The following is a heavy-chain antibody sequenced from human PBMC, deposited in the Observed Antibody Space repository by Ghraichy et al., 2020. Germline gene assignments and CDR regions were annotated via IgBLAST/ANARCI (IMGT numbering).Heavy chain of an antibody. Sequence: GGSLRLSCAASGFTFSSYSMNWVRQAPGKGLEWVSSIRSSSSYIYYADSVKGRSTISRDNAKNSLYLQINSLRAEDTAVYYCARDERRGYCSSTSCGARDYWGQGSLVTVSS. CDR2: IRSSSSYI. CDR1: GFTFSSYS. J-gene: IGHJ4*02. V-gene: IGHV3-21*01. D-gene: IGHD2-2*01. CDR3: ARDERRGYCSSTSCGARDY.